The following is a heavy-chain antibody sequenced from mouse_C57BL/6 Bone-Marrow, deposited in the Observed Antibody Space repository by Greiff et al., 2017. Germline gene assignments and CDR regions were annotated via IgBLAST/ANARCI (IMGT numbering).Heavy chain of an antibody. CDR2: INPNNGGT. CDR1: GYTFTDYN. Sequence: EVKLVESGPELVKPGASVKIPCKASGYTFTDYNMDWVKQSHGKSLEWIGDINPNNGGTIYNQKFKGKATLTVDKSSSTAYMERRSLTSEDTAVYYCARSTTRGPYWYFDVWGTVTTVTVSS. V-gene: IGHV1-18*01. J-gene: IGHJ1*03. CDR3: ARSTTRGPYWYFDV.